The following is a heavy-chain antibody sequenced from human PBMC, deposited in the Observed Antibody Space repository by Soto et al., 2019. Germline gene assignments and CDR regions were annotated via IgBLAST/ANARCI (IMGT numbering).Heavy chain of an antibody. CDR1: GGSFSGYY. J-gene: IGHJ3*02. Sequence: QVQLQQWGAGLLKPSETLSLTCAVYGGSFSGYYWSWIRQPPGKGLEWIGEINHSGSTNYNPSLKSRVTISVQPSKNQFSLKLRSVTAADTAVYYCARERGPRIQLWLQAVGYAFDIWGQGTMLTVSS. V-gene: IGHV4-34*01. D-gene: IGHD5-18*01. CDR2: INHSGST. CDR3: ARERGPRIQLWLQAVGYAFDI.